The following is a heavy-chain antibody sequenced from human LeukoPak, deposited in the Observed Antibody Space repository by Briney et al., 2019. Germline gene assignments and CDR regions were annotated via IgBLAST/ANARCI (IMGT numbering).Heavy chain of an antibody. D-gene: IGHD2-2*02. Sequence: SETLSLTCTVSGGSISSSSYYWGWIRQPPGKGLEWIGSIYYSGGTYYNPSLKSRVTISVDTSKNQFSLKLSSVTAADTAVYYCARSAPAAIGGEFDPWGQGTLVTVSS. CDR2: IYYSGGT. CDR1: GGSISSSSYY. J-gene: IGHJ5*02. V-gene: IGHV4-39*01. CDR3: ARSAPAAIGGEFDP.